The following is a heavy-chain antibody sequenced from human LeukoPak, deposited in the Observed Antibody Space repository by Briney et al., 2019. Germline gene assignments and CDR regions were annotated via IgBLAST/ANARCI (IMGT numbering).Heavy chain of an antibody. Sequence: GGSLRLSCAASGFPFTYAWMNWVRQAPGKGLEWVGRIKSKTDGGTTDFAAPVKGRFTISRDDSKNTPYLQMNSLKSDDTAVYYCSTDHSSGWYQVDYWGQGTLVTVSS. J-gene: IGHJ4*02. CDR3: STDHSSGWYQVDY. CDR1: GFPFTYAW. D-gene: IGHD6-19*01. V-gene: IGHV3-15*01. CDR2: IKSKTDGGTT.